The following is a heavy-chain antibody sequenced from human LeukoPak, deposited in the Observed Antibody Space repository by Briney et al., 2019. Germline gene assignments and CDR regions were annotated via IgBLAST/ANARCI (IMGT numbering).Heavy chain of an antibody. Sequence: SETLSLTCTVSGGSISSGGYYWSWIRQHPGKGLEWIGYIYYSGSTYYNPSLKSRATISVDTSKNQFSLKLSSVTAADTAVYYCARGRYDFWSGFFDYWGQGTLVTVSS. CDR2: IYYSGST. D-gene: IGHD3-3*01. V-gene: IGHV4-61*08. CDR1: GGSISSGGYY. CDR3: ARGRYDFWSGFFDY. J-gene: IGHJ4*02.